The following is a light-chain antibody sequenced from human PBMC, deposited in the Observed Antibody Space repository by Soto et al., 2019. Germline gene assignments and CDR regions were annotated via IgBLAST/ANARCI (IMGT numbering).Light chain of an antibody. CDR3: SSFTNSGTVV. Sequence: QSALTQPPSASGSPGQSVTISCTGTSSDIGGYNFVSWYQQHPGKAPKLMIDEVNNGPSGVSDRFSGSKSGNTASLTISGLQAEDEAYYYCSSFTNSGTVVFGGGTQLTVL. J-gene: IGLJ2*01. V-gene: IGLV2-14*01. CDR1: SSDIGGYNF. CDR2: EVN.